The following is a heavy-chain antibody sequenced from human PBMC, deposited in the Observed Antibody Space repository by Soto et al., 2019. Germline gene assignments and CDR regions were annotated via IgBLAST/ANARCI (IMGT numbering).Heavy chain of an antibody. D-gene: IGHD3-3*01. CDR2: INPATGAA. CDR3: ARGGGVGVAGSAAFDM. V-gene: IGHV1-2*02. Sequence: QLHLVQSGAVVKKPGASVTVSCSASGYPVTAYYMHWVRQAPGRGLEWMGGINPATGAAKYTQTFQGRVTKARDTTTRNNFMELGGLTSDDPAVFYWARGGGVGVAGSAAFDMWGQGTLVTVSS. CDR1: GYPVTAYY. J-gene: IGHJ3*02.